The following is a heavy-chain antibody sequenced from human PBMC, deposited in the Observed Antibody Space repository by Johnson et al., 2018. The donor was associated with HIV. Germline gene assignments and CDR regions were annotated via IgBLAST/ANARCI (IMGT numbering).Heavy chain of an antibody. J-gene: IGHJ3*02. V-gene: IGHV3-30*18. CDR1: GFALSSYA. CDR3: AKVRSRWTTFDDAFDI. CDR2: ISYDGNNK. Sequence: VQLVESGGGLVQPGDSLRLSCAASGFALSSYAMHWVHQAPGKGLEWVAVISYDGNNKYYADSVKGRFTISRDNSKNTLYLQMNSLRPEDTAVYYCAKVRSRWTTFDDAFDIWGQGTLVTVSS. D-gene: IGHD4-11*01.